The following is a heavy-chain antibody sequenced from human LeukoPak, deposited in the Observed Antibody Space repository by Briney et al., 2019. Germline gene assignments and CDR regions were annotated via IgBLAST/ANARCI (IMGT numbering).Heavy chain of an antibody. D-gene: IGHD3-3*01. CDR2: MNPNSGNT. Sequence: ASVKVSCKASGYTFTSYDINWVRQTTGQGLEWMGWMNPNSGNTGYAQKFQGRVTITRNTSISTAYMELSSLRSEDTAVYYCARGRYYDFWSGYYSEGYWGQGTLVIVSS. CDR3: ARGRYYDFWSGYYSEGY. CDR1: GYTFTSYD. V-gene: IGHV1-8*03. J-gene: IGHJ4*02.